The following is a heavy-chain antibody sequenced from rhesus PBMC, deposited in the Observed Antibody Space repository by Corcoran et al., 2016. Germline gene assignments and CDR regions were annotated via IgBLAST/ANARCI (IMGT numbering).Heavy chain of an antibody. CDR2: IYGGSVST. D-gene: IGHD6-13*01. CDR3: AREGIAAGALDY. CDR1: GYSISSGYG. Sequence: QVQLQESGPGLVKPSETLSLTCAVSGYSISSGYGWGWIRPPPGKGRVWIGQIYGGSVSTSYNPSLKSRVTVSKDTPKNQFSRKLISVTAADTAVYYCAREGIAAGALDYWGQGVLVTVSS. V-gene: IGHV4-127*01. J-gene: IGHJ4*01.